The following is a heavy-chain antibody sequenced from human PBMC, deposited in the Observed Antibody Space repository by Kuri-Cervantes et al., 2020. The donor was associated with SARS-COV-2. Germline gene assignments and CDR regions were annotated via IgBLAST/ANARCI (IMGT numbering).Heavy chain of an antibody. Sequence: GESLKISCKGSGYSFTSYWIGWVRQMPGKGLEWMGIIYPGDSDTRYSPSCQGQVTISADKYFSTAYLQWSSLKDSDTAMYYCAMSLYLHGSGYYYDAFDIWGQGIMVTVSS. J-gene: IGHJ3*02. CDR1: GYSFTSYW. V-gene: IGHV5-51*01. CDR3: AMSLYLHGSGYYYDAFDI. CDR2: IYPGDSDT. D-gene: IGHD3-22*01.